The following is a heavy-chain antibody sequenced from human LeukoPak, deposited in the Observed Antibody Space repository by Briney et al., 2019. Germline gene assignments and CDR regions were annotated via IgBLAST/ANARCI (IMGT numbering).Heavy chain of an antibody. J-gene: IGHJ4*02. V-gene: IGHV3-21*01. CDR2: ISSSNSYI. CDR3: AREPVVPAAKLDY. CDR1: GLTFSSYS. Sequence: GGSLSLSCAVSGLTFSSYSMSWVRQAPGKGLEWVSSISSSNSYIYYADSVKGRFTISRDNPKNSLYLQMNSLRAEDTAVYYCAREPVVPAAKLDYWGQGTLVTVSS. D-gene: IGHD2-2*01.